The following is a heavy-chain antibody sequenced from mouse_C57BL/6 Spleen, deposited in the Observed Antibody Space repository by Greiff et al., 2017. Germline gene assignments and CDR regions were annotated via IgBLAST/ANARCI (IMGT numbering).Heavy chain of an antibody. Sequence: QVQLQQSGAELVKPGASVTLSCKASGYTFTEYTIHWVKQRSGQGLEWIGWFYPGSGSIKYNEKFKDKATLTAYKSSSTVYMELSMLTSEDSAVYFCARYEAPADTTVSSLYFDYWGQGTTLTVSS. D-gene: IGHD1-1*01. J-gene: IGHJ2*01. CDR3: ARYEAPADTTVSSLYFDY. V-gene: IGHV1-62-2*01. CDR1: GYTFTEYT. CDR2: FYPGSGSI.